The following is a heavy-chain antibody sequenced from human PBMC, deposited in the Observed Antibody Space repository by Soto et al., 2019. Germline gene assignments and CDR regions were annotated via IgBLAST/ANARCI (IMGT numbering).Heavy chain of an antibody. CDR3: ARHWLTPVAGYYFDN. Sequence: QLQLQESGPGLVKPSETLSLTCTVSGGSISSSSYCWGWVRQPPGKGLEWLGSIYYSGSTYYNPSLKRRVTISVDTSKKQVSLKLSSVTAADTAVYYCARHWLTPVAGYYFDNWGQGTLVTVSS. D-gene: IGHD6-19*01. CDR2: IYYSGST. J-gene: IGHJ4*02. V-gene: IGHV4-39*01. CDR1: GGSISSSSYC.